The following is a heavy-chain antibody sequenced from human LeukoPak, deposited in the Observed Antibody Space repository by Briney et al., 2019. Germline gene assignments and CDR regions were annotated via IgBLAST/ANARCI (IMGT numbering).Heavy chain of an antibody. CDR3: AKDKGYSSGWYDYYGMDV. J-gene: IGHJ6*02. V-gene: IGHV3-23*01. Sequence: SGGSLRLSCAASGFTFSSYAMSWVRQALGKGLEWVSAISGNGGSTYYADSVKGRFTISGDNSKNTLYLQMNSLRAEDTAVYYCAKDKGYSSGWYDYYGMDVWGQGTTVTVSS. CDR1: GFTFSSYA. D-gene: IGHD6-19*01. CDR2: ISGNGGST.